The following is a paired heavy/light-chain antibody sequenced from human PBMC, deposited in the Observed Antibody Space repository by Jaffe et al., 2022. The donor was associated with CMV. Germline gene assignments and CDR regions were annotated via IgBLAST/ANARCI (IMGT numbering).Heavy chain of an antibody. D-gene: IGHD3-10*01. CDR3: ATNYYASGTYYTTMGY. CDR2: INSDGSTI. CDR1: GFTFSTYW. J-gene: IGHJ4*02. Sequence: EVQLVESGGGLVQPGGSLRLSCAASGFTFSTYWMHWVRQAPGKGLVWVSRINSDGSTITYADSVRGRFTISRDNAKNTLYLQMNSLRAEDTALYYCATNYYASGTYYTTMGYWGQGTLVTVSS. V-gene: IGHV3-74*01.
Light chain of an antibody. Sequence: QSALTQPASVSGSPGQSITISCTGTSSDVGSYEFVSWYQQHPGKAPKLIIYDVNNRPSGVSNRFSGSKSGNTASLTISGLQAEDEADYYCSSYTSRSTPWVFGGGTKLTVL. CDR1: SSDVGSYEF. CDR2: DVN. V-gene: IGLV2-14*03. J-gene: IGLJ3*02. CDR3: SSYTSRSTPWV.